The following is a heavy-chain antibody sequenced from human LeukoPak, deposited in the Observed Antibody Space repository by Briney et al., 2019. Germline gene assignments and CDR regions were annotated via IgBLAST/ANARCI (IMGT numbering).Heavy chain of an antibody. V-gene: IGHV4-38-2*01. D-gene: IGHD2-2*01. CDR3: ARAGDIIVIPTVHH. CDR1: GYSISSGYY. J-gene: IGHJ4*02. CDR2: IFHSGST. Sequence: SETLPLTCAVSGYSISSGYYWGWILQPPGKGLEWIGAIFHSGSTYYNRSFKSRVAISLDTSKNQLSLKVTSVTAADTAVYYCARAGDIIVIPTVHHWGQGTLVTVSS.